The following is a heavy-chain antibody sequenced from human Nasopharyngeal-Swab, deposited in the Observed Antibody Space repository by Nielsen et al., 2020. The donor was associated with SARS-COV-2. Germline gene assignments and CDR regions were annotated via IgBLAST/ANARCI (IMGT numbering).Heavy chain of an antibody. CDR3: TTGGQTGTTDDYYYYYGMDV. J-gene: IGHJ6*02. D-gene: IGHD1-1*01. CDR1: GFTFSNAW. V-gene: IGHV3-15*01. Sequence: GESLKISCAASGFTFSNAWMSWVRQAPGKGLEWVGRIKSKTDGGTTDYAAPVKGRFTISRDDSKNTLYLQVNSLKTEDTAVYYCTTGGQTGTTDDYYYYYGMDVWGQGTTVTVSS. CDR2: IKSKTDGGTT.